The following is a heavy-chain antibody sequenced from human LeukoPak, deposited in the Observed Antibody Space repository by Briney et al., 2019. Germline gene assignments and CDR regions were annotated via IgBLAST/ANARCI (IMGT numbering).Heavy chain of an antibody. J-gene: IGHJ4*02. CDR2: INPNCGGT. V-gene: IGHV1-2*02. CDR3: ASLAYKRIAAAGDSCDY. Sequence: ASAKVSCKASGYTFTGYYMHWVRQAPGQGLEWMGWINPNCGGTNYAQKFQGRVTMTRDTSISTAYMELSRLGSDDTAVYYCASLAYKRIAAAGDSCDYWGRGTLVTVSS. CDR1: GYTFTGYY. D-gene: IGHD6-13*01.